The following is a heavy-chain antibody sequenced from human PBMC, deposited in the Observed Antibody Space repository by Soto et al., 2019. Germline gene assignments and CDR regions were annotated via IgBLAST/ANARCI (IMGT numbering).Heavy chain of an antibody. J-gene: IGHJ4*01. D-gene: IGHD2-2*01. CDR2: IKSKADGGTT. CDR1: GFIFSNAW. CDR3: TTDSYINMPIVRFYY. V-gene: IGHV3-15*07. Sequence: EVQLVESGGGLVKPGGSLRLSCAASGFIFSNAWINWVRQAPGKGLEWVGRIKSKADGGTTDFAAPVKGRLAISRDDSKNMMYMQMSSLRTEDTAVYYCTTDSYINMPIVRFYYWGHGTLVTFSS.